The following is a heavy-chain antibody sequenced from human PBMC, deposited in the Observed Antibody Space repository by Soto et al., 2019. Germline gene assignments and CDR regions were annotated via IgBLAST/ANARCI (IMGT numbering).Heavy chain of an antibody. J-gene: IGHJ4*02. D-gene: IGHD6-13*01. Sequence: SETLSLTCTVSGGSISSSSYYWGWIRQPPGKGLEWIGSIYYSGSTYYNPSLKSRVTISVDTSKNQFSLKLSSVTAADTAVYYCARSPYSSSWYYFDYWGQGTLVTVSS. CDR2: IYYSGST. CDR1: GGSISSSSYY. V-gene: IGHV4-39*01. CDR3: ARSPYSSSWYYFDY.